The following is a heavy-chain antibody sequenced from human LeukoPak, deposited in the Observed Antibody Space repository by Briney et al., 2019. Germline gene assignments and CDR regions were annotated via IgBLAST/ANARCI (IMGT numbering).Heavy chain of an antibody. V-gene: IGHV1-2*02. CDR3: AREGCSSTSCYQHACDI. CDR2: INPNSGGT. Sequence: ASVKVSCKAAGYTFTGYYMHWVRQAPGQGLEWMGWINPNSGGTNYAQKFQGRVTMTRHTSISTAYMELSRLRSADTAVYYCAREGCSSTSCYQHACDIWGQGTMVTVSS. J-gene: IGHJ3*02. CDR1: GYTFTGYY. D-gene: IGHD2-2*01.